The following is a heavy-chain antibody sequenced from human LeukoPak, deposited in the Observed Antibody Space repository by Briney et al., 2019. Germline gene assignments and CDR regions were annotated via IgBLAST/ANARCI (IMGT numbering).Heavy chain of an antibody. CDR2: ISAYNGNT. CDR1: GYTFTSYG. Sequence: EASVKVSCKASGYTFTSYGISWVRQAPGQGLEWMGWISAYNGNTNYAQKLQGRVTMTTDTFTSTAYMELRSLRSDDTAVYYCAREEWELLHFDYWGQGTLVTVSS. CDR3: AREEWELLHFDY. V-gene: IGHV1-18*01. J-gene: IGHJ4*02. D-gene: IGHD1-26*01.